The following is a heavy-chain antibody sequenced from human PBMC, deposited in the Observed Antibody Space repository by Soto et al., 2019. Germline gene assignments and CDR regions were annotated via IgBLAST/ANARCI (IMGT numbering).Heavy chain of an antibody. J-gene: IGHJ4*02. Sequence: EMQLLESGGGLVQPGGSLRLSCAASGFTFRRFAMSWVRQAPGKGLEWVSAISGSGGRTYSADSVKGRFTISKDNSRNTLYLQMSILRAEATAVYYLARRFSAGKVSPPGFWGQGSLVTVSS. V-gene: IGHV3-23*01. D-gene: IGHD1-1*01. CDR1: GFTFRRFA. CDR2: ISGSGGRT. CDR3: ARRFSAGKVSPPGF.